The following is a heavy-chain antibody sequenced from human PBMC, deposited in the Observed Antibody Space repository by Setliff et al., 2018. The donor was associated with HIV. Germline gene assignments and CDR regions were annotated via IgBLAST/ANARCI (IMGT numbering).Heavy chain of an antibody. CDR3: ARGGSYRFWSGYRYYYYYMDL. V-gene: IGHV4-4*08. CDR1: GDSISTYY. CDR2: IYTSGST. D-gene: IGHD3-3*01. J-gene: IGHJ6*03. Sequence: SETLSLTCTVSGDSISTYYWSWIRQPPGKGLEWIGYIYTSGSTNYNPSLKSRVTISKDTSKNHFSLKLTSVTAADTAVYYCARGGSYRFWSGYRYYYYYMDLWGKGTTVTVSS.